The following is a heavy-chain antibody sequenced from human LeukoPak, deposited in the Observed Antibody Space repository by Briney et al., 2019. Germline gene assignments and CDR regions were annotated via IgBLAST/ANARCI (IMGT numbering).Heavy chain of an antibody. D-gene: IGHD2-2*01. V-gene: IGHV3-30*02. J-gene: IGHJ4*02. CDR3: AKDQDLRVPAAQLDY. CDR1: GFIFSSYG. Sequence: GGSLRLSCAASGFIFSSYGMHWVRQAPGKGLEGVAFIRYDGSNKYYADSVKGRFTISRDNSKNTLYLQMNSLRAEDTAVYYCAKDQDLRVPAAQLDYWGQGTLVTVSS. CDR2: IRYDGSNK.